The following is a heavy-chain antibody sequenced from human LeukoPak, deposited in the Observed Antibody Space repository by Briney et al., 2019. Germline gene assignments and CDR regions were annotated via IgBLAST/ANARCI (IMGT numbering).Heavy chain of an antibody. J-gene: IGHJ4*02. CDR1: GGSISSSSYY. CDR3: ARLGIKYDYVWGSYRSIPYYFDY. D-gene: IGHD3-16*02. Sequence: SETLSLTCTVSGGSISSSSYYWGWIRQPPGKGLEWIATIYYTGSTYYNPSLKSRVTISIDTSKNQFSLKLSSVPAADTAVHYCARLGIKYDYVWGSYRSIPYYFDYWGQGTLVTVSS. V-gene: IGHV4-39*01. CDR2: IYYTGST.